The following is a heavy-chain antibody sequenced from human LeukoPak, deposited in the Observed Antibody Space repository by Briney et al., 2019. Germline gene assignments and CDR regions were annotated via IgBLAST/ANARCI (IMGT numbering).Heavy chain of an antibody. V-gene: IGHV4-28*01. CDR1: GYSISSSNW. Sequence: SETLSLTCAVSGYSISSSNWWGWIRQPPGRGLEWIGYIYYSGSTYYNPSLKSRVTMSVDTSKKQFSLKLTSVTAVDTAVYYCAKKVAEVGWFDSWGQGTLVTVSS. CDR2: IYYSGST. CDR3: AKKVAEVGWFDS. J-gene: IGHJ5*01. D-gene: IGHD1-26*01.